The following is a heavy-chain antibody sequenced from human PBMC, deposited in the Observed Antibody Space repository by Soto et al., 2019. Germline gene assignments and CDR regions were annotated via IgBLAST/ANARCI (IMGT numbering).Heavy chain of an antibody. J-gene: IGHJ3*02. CDR1: GGSISSGGYY. CDR3: ARDSSPRASRPVAFDI. Sequence: KTSETLSLTCTVSGGSISSGGYYWSWIRQHPGKGLEWIGYIYYTGSTYYNPSLKSRVTISVDTSKNQFSLKLSSVTAADTAVYYCARDSSPRASRPVAFDIWGQGTMVTVSS. CDR2: IYYTGST. D-gene: IGHD6-13*01. V-gene: IGHV4-31*03.